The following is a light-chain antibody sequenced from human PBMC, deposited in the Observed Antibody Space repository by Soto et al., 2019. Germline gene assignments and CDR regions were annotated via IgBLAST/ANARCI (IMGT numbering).Light chain of an antibody. CDR1: QSVSSSY. CDR2: GAS. Sequence: EIVLTQSPGTLSLSPGERATLSCRASQSVSSSYLAWYQQKPGQAPRLVISGASSRATGIPYRFSGSGSGTGFTLTISRLEPEDFALYYCQQYGSSRLTFGGGTKVEIK. V-gene: IGKV3-20*01. CDR3: QQYGSSRLT. J-gene: IGKJ4*01.